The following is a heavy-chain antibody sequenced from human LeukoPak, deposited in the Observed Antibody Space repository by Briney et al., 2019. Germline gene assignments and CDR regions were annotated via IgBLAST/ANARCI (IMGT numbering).Heavy chain of an antibody. CDR1: GFTFSSYS. CDR2: IDGSGDAT. J-gene: IGHJ4*02. D-gene: IGHD3-10*01. CDR3: AKELYTGSYFASDY. V-gene: IGHV3-23*01. Sequence: GGSLRLSCAASGFTFSSYSMSWVRQAPEKGLEWVSAIDGSGDATFYAGSVKGRFTISRDNSKNTLYLQMNSLRAEDTALYYCAKELYTGSYFASDYWGQGTLVTVSS.